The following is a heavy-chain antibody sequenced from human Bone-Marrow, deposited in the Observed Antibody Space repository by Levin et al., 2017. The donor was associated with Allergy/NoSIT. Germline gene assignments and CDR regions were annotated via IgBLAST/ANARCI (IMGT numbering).Heavy chain of an antibody. CDR1: GGSISSAGYH. V-gene: IGHV4-31*03. CDR3: ARLDGYSFDY. J-gene: IGHJ4*02. Sequence: SQTLSLTCTVPGGSISSAGYHWTWIRQYPGKGLEWIGYISYRGSTYFNPSLKSRLTMSIDTSEQHFSLNLTSVSAADTAIYYCARLDGYSFDYWGQGALVTVSS. D-gene: IGHD1-1*01. CDR2: ISYRGST.